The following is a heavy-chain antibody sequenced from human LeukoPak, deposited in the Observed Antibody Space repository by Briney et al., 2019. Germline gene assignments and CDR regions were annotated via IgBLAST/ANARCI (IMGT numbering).Heavy chain of an antibody. CDR3: GRDFKHYESLSTYTPFGY. CDR2: SRNRANIYFT. D-gene: IGHD3-22*01. J-gene: IGHJ4*02. Sequence: GGSLRLSCAASIYTFSDHYMDWVRQAPGKGLEWVGRSRNRANIYFTDYAASVKGRFTISRDDSRNSLYLQMNSLKIEDTAAYDWGRDFKHYESLSTYTPFGYWGQGTLVTVSS. V-gene: IGHV3-72*01. CDR1: IYTFSDHY.